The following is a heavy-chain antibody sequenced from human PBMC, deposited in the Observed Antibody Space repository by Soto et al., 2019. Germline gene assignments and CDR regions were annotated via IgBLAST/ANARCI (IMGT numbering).Heavy chain of an antibody. CDR1: GYTFTSYG. CDR2: ISAYNGNT. Sequence: ASVKVSCKASGYTFTSYGISWVRQAPGQGLEWMGWISAYNGNTKYAQNLQGRVTMTTDTSTSTAYMELRSLRSDDTAAYYCARATLERDYYYYGMDVWGQGTTVTVSS. V-gene: IGHV1-18*01. CDR3: ARATLERDYYYYGMDV. J-gene: IGHJ6*02. D-gene: IGHD1-1*01.